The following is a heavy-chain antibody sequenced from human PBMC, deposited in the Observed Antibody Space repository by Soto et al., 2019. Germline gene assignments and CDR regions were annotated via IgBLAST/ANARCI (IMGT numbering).Heavy chain of an antibody. CDR3: AYSSTPFDY. J-gene: IGHJ4*02. CDR1: GFTFSSYA. Sequence: EVPLLESGGGLVQPGGSLRLSCAASGFTFSSYAMSWVRQAPGKGLEWVSAISGSGGSTYYADSVKGRFTISRDKSKNTLYLQINSLRAEDTAVYYCAYSSTPFDYWGQGTLVTVSS. V-gene: IGHV3-23*01. CDR2: ISGSGGST. D-gene: IGHD6-13*01.